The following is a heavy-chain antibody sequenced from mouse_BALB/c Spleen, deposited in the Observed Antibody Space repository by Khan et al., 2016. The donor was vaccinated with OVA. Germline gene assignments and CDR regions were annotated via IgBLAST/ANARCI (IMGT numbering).Heavy chain of an antibody. CDR2: FSSGGNV. D-gene: IGHD1-1*01. J-gene: IGHJ4*01. V-gene: IGHV5-6-5*01. Sequence: EVELVESGGDLVKPGGSLKLSCAASGFTFSTYAMSWVRQTPEKGLEWVASFSSGGNVDYSDSVKGRFTISRDNASNILYLQMSSLRSEDTAIYYCARGFYFGEMDYWGQGTSVTVSS. CDR1: GFTFSTYA. CDR3: ARGFYFGEMDY.